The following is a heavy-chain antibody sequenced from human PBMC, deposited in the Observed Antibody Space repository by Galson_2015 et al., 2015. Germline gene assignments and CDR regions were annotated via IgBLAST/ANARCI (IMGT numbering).Heavy chain of an antibody. D-gene: IGHD5-18*01. CDR3: ARVAGYIYGYYEASFGF. CDR2: INKDGSEK. Sequence: SLRLSCAASGFTFSTYWMSWVRQAPGKGLEWVANINKDGSEKYYLDSVKGRFTISRDNAKNSLSLQMNSLRAEDTAVYYCARVAGYIYGYYEASFGFWGQGTLVTVSS. V-gene: IGHV3-7*03. J-gene: IGHJ4*02. CDR1: GFTFSTYW.